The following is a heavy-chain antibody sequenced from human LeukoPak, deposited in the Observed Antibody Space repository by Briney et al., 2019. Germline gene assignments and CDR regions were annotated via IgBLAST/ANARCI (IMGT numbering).Heavy chain of an antibody. Sequence: GGSLRLSCAASGFTFSRYAMSWVRQAPGRGLEWVSGSIGSGDGTYYADSVKGRFTMSRDNSKNTLYLQMNRLRVEDTAVYYCAKDPVYSHAGSGYYYFDLCGQGTLVTVSS. D-gene: IGHD3-22*01. J-gene: IGHJ4*02. CDR2: SIGSGDGT. CDR1: GFTFSRYA. CDR3: AKDPVYSHAGSGYYYFDL. V-gene: IGHV3-23*01.